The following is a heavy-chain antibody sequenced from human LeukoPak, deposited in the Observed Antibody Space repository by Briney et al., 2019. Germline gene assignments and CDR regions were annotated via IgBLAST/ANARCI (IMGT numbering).Heavy chain of an antibody. J-gene: IGHJ4*02. CDR3: ARESEGPYGYLAY. V-gene: IGHV4-39*07. Sequence: SETLSLTCTVSGGSISSTSYYWGWSRQPPGKGLEWIGSIYYSGRTYYNPSLKSRVTISVDTSKNQFSLKLSSVTAADPAVYYCARESEGPYGYLAYWGQGTLVTVSS. CDR1: GGSISSTSYY. D-gene: IGHD4-17*01. CDR2: IYYSGRT.